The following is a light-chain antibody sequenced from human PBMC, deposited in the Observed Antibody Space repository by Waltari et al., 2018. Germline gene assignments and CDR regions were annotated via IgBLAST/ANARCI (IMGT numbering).Light chain of an antibody. V-gene: IGLV3-21*02. J-gene: IGLJ2*01. CDR3: HVWDSSSDHPVV. Sequence: SYVVTQSPSLSVAPGQTARITCERNNIGTKTVHWYQRKPGQAPVLVVYDDCARPSGIPERFSGSNSGNTATLTISRVEGGDEADYFCHVWDSSSDHPVVFGGGTKLTVL. CDR2: DDC. CDR1: NIGTKT.